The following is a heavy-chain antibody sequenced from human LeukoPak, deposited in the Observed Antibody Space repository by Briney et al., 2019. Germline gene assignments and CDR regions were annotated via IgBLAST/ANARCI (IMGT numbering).Heavy chain of an antibody. J-gene: IGHJ6*02. Sequence: SGSGDRTYYAGSVKGRFTISRDNSKNIVYLRMNSLRAEDTAVYYCARAPPSYYYYYGMDVWGQGTTVTVSS. V-gene: IGHV3-23*01. CDR3: ARAPPSYYYYYGMDV. CDR2: SGSGDRT.